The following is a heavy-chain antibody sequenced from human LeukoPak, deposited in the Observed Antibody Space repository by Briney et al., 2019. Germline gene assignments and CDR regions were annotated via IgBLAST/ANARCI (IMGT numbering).Heavy chain of an antibody. D-gene: IGHD4-17*01. Sequence: SSETLSLTCTVSGGSISSYYWSWIRQPPGKGLEWIGYIYYSGSTNYNPSLKGRVTISVDTSKNQFSLKLSSVTAADTAVYYCARDRAGDGWYFDLWGRGTLVTVSS. CDR1: GGSISSYY. J-gene: IGHJ2*01. CDR2: IYYSGST. V-gene: IGHV4-59*01. CDR3: ARDRAGDGWYFDL.